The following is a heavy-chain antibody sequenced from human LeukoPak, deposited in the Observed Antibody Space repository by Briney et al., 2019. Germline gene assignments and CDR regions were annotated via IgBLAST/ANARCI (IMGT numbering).Heavy chain of an antibody. CDR2: ISTSASSI. J-gene: IGHJ4*02. V-gene: IGHV3-11*01. D-gene: IGHD5-24*01. Sequence: GGSLRLSCGASGFTFSDYYMSWIRQTPGKGLEWLAYISTSASSIDYADSVKGRFTVSRDNGKNSLFLQMNSLRAEDTAIYYCVRVKGGWLGEKTYDYLGQGTLVTVSP. CDR1: GFTFSDYY. CDR3: VRVKGGWLGEKTYDY.